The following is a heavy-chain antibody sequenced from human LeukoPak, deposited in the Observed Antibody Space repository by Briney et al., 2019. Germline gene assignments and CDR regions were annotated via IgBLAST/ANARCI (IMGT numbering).Heavy chain of an antibody. CDR3: AKDGPDCSSTSCYPGYFDY. CDR1: GFTFSSYG. D-gene: IGHD2-2*01. CDR2: ISYDGSNK. J-gene: IGHJ4*02. V-gene: IGHV3-30*18. Sequence: GRSPRLSCAASGFTFSSYGMHWVRQAPGKGLEWVAVISYDGSNKYYADSVKGRFTISRDNSKNTLYLQMNSLRAEDTAVYYCAKDGPDCSSTSCYPGYFDYWGQGTLVTVSS.